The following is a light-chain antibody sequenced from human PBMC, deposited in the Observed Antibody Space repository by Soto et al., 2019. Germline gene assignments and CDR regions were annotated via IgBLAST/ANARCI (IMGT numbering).Light chain of an antibody. CDR1: SSDIGGYNI. CDR3: SSYTSNTTPYV. V-gene: IGLV2-14*01. CDR2: DVT. J-gene: IGLJ1*01. Sequence: QSALTQPASVSGSPGQSITISCTGTSSDIGGYNIVSWYQQHPGKAPKLVIYDVTNRPSGVSDRFSGSKSGNTASLTISGLQAEDEADYYCSSYTSNTTPYVFGTGTKLTVL.